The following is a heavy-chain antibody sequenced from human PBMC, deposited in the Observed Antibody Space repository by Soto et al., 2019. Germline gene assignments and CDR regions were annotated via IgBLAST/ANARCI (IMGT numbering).Heavy chain of an antibody. V-gene: IGHV1-69*12. CDR3: ARDKDRLQLGGNYYCGMDV. Sequence: QVQLVQSGGEVKKPGSSVTVSCKASGGTFGNSAISWXRXXPGQGLEWMGGIIPIFPTSDYAQKFQGRVTXXGXXXXXXAXXXXXXXXXXXXXXYXCARDKDRLQLGGNYYCGMDVWVQGTTVTVSS. CDR2: IIPIFPTS. J-gene: IGHJ6*01. CDR1: GGTFGNSA. D-gene: IGHD5-12*01.